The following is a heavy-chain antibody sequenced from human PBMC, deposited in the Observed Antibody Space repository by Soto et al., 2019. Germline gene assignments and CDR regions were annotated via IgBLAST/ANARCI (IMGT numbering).Heavy chain of an antibody. CDR1: GGSISSYY. V-gene: IGHV4-59*08. D-gene: IGHD3-9*01. Sequence: PSETLSLTCTVSGGSISSYYWSWIRQPPGKGLEWIGYIYYSGSTNYNPSLKSRVTISVDTSKNQFSLKLSSVTAADTAVYYCARHRYDILTPYMDVWGKGTTVTVSS. CDR3: ARHRYDILTPYMDV. J-gene: IGHJ6*03. CDR2: IYYSGST.